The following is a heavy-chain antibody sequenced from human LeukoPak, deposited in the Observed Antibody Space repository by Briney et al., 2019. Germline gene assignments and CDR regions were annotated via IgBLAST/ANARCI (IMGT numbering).Heavy chain of an antibody. D-gene: IGHD4-23*01. CDR3: ARGRGADYGGNSGYFDY. J-gene: IGHJ4*02. CDR1: GFTFSKYY. Sequence: GGSLRLSCAASGFTFSKYYMHWVRQAPGKGLEWVAVIWYDGSNKYYADSVKGRFTISRDNPKNTLYVQMNSLRAEDTAVYYCARGRGADYGGNSGYFDYWGQGTLVTVSS. CDR2: IWYDGSNK. V-gene: IGHV3-33*08.